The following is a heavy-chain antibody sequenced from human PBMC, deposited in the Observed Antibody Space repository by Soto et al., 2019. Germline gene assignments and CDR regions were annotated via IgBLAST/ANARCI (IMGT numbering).Heavy chain of an antibody. CDR2: ISSGGSS. Sequence: GGSLRLSCAASGFTVSNLYMTWVRQAPGKGLQCVAVISSGGSSYYADSVKGRFTISRDFSKITLYLVMNSLRAEDTAVYYCARDTFGGAYDFLHGGQGTLVTVSS. J-gene: IGHJ4*02. D-gene: IGHD3-3*01. CDR1: GFTVSNLY. V-gene: IGHV3-66*01. CDR3: ARDTFGGAYDFLH.